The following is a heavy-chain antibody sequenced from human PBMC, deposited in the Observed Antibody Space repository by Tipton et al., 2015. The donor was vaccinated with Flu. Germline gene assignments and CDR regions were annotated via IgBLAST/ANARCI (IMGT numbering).Heavy chain of an antibody. J-gene: IGHJ5*02. CDR1: GGSISRSHYS. V-gene: IGHV4-39*07. CDR2: IYYSGTT. D-gene: IGHD3-3*01. Sequence: TLSLTCTVSGGSISRSHYSWGWIRQPPGKGLEWIGNIYYSGTTYYNPSLKSRVTISVDTSKNQFSLKLISVTAADTAVYYCARVSPGVESWFDPWGQGTLVTVSS. CDR3: ARVSPGVESWFDP.